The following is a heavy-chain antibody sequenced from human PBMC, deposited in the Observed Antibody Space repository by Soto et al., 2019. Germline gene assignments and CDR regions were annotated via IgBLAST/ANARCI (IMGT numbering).Heavy chain of an antibody. CDR2: IHFSGST. CDR1: GGCISSYY. Sequence: QVQLQESGPGLVKPSETLSLTCTVSGGCISSYYWSWIRQSPGKGLEWIGYIHFSGSTKSNPSLKRRVTISVDTSRNQVSLKLSSVTAADSAVYFCARARYHLLHPYYYGMDVWGQGTTVTVSS. J-gene: IGHJ6*02. V-gene: IGHV4-59*01. D-gene: IGHD2-2*01. CDR3: ARARYHLLHPYYYGMDV.